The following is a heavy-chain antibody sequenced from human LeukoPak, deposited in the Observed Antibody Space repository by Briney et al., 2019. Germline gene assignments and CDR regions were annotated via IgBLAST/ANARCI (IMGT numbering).Heavy chain of an antibody. D-gene: IGHD2-15*01. V-gene: IGHV1-2*02. J-gene: IGHJ4*02. CDR3: ARAGYCSDGKCYTFDY. CDR2: INPNSGGT. Sequence: VASVKVSCKASGYTFTGYYMHWVRQAPGQGLEWMGWINPNSGGTNYAQKFQGRVTMTRDTSITMLYMEMSSLTPDDTAVYYCARAGYCSDGKCYTFDYWGQGTLVTVSS. CDR1: GYTFTGYY.